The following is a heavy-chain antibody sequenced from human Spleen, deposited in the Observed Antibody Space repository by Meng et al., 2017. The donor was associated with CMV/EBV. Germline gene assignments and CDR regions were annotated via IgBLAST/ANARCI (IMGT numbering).Heavy chain of an antibody. Sequence: GESLKISCVASGFTFNKNAIHWVRQAPGKGLEWVPDGAHKSYGDSVKGRFTISRDNFKNTVYLQMNSLRPEDTAVYYCARARRHITIYAGGAMDVWGQGTTVTVSS. CDR3: ARARRHITIYAGGAMDV. V-gene: IGHV3-30*04. CDR2: DGAHK. D-gene: IGHD3-3*01. J-gene: IGHJ6*02. CDR1: GFTFNKNA.